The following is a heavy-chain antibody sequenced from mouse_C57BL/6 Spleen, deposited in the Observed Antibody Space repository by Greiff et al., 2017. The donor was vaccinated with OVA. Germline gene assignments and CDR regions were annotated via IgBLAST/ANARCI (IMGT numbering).Heavy chain of an antibody. D-gene: IGHD1-1*01. V-gene: IGHV2-6*01. CDR3: ASLLRAEAMDY. CDR2: IWGVGST. CDR1: GFSLTSYG. Sequence: VQLQQSGPGLVAPSQSLSITCTVSGFSLTSYGVDWVRQSPGKGLEWLGVIWGVGSTNYNSALKSRLSISKDNSKSQVFLKMNSMQTDDTAMYYCASLLRAEAMDYWGQGTSVTVSS. J-gene: IGHJ4*01.